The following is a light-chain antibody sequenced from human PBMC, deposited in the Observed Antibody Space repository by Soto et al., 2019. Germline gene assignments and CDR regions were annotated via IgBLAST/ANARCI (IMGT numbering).Light chain of an antibody. CDR2: GAS. CDR3: QQYNEWPPWT. Sequence: EIAVTQVPATLSVSPGERATLSCQASQSISSNLAWYQQKPGQAPRLLIYGASTRATGIPARFSGSGSGTEFTLTISSLQSEDFAVYYCQQYNEWPPWTFGQGTKVDIK. V-gene: IGKV3-15*01. CDR1: QSISSN. J-gene: IGKJ1*01.